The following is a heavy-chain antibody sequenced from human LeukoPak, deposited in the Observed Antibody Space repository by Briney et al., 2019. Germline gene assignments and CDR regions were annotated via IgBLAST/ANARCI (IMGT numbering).Heavy chain of an antibody. CDR1: GFTVSSNY. CDR3: ARGPTYYYDSSGYYYDDY. CDR2: IYSGGST. V-gene: IGHV3-53*01. D-gene: IGHD3-22*01. Sequence: PGGSLRLSCAASGFTVSSNYMSWVRQAPGKGLEWDSVIYSGGSTYYADSVKGRFTISRDNSKNTLYLQMNSLRAEDTAVYYCARGPTYYYDSSGYYYDDYWGQGTLVTVSS. J-gene: IGHJ4*02.